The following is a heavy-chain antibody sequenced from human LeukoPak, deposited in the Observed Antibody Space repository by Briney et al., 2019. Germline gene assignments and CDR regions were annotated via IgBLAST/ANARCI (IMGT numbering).Heavy chain of an antibody. Sequence: GGSLRLSCAASGFTFSDYYMSWIRQAPGKGLEWVSYISSSGSTIYYADSVKGRFTISRDNAKNSLYLQMNSLRAEDTAVYYCARGYYDSSGYYYYMDVWGKGTTVTVSS. J-gene: IGHJ6*03. V-gene: IGHV3-11*04. CDR1: GFTFSDYY. D-gene: IGHD3-22*01. CDR2: ISSSGSTI. CDR3: ARGYYDSSGYYYYMDV.